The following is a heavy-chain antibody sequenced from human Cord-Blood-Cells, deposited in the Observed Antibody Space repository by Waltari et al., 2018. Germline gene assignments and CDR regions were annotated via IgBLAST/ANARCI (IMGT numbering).Heavy chain of an antibody. CDR1: GFTFSSYG. CDR2: IWYDGSNK. Sequence: LRLSCAASGFTFSSYGMHWVRQAPGQGLEWVAVIWYDGSNKYYADSVKGRFTISRDNSTNTLYLQMNSLRAEDTAVYYCARGNVYGDYWGQGTLVTVSS. D-gene: IGHD4-17*01. J-gene: IGHJ4*02. CDR3: ARGNVYGDY. V-gene: IGHV3-33*01.